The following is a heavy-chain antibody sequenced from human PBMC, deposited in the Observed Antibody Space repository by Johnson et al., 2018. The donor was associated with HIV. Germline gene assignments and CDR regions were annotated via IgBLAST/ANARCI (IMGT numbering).Heavy chain of an antibody. CDR1: GFTVSSNY. V-gene: IGHV3-15*01. J-gene: IGHJ3*02. CDR3: TTAPTTWIQVWSLGAFDI. CDR2: IKSKTDGGTT. D-gene: IGHD5-18*01. Sequence: MQLVESGGGLVQPGGSLRLSCAASGFTVSSNYMNWVRQAPGMGLEWIGHIKSKTDGGTTDNAAPVKGRFTISRDDSKNTLYLQMNSLKTEDTAVYYCTTAPTTWIQVWSLGAFDIWGQGTMVTVSS.